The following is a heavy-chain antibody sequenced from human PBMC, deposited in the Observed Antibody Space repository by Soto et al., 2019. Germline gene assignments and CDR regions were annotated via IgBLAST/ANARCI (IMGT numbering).Heavy chain of an antibody. J-gene: IGHJ6*02. Sequence: QVQLQESGPGLVKPSETLSLTCTVCGGSISSYYWSWIRQPPGKGLEWIGYIYYSGSTNYNPSLKSRVTISVDMSKNQFSLKLSSVTAADTAVYYCARGDSYLYYYGMDVWGQGTTVTVSS. D-gene: IGHD5-18*01. V-gene: IGHV4-59*01. CDR2: IYYSGST. CDR3: ARGDSYLYYYGMDV. CDR1: GGSISSYY.